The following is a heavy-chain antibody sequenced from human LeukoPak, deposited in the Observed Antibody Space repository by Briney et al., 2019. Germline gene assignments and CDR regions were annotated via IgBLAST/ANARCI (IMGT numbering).Heavy chain of an antibody. J-gene: IGHJ4*02. V-gene: IGHV4-4*07. CDR2: IYTSGST. Sequence: PSETLSLTCTVSGGSISSYYWSWIRQPAGKGLEWIGRIYTSGSTNYNPSLKSRVTMSVDTSKNQFSLKLSSVTAADTAVYYCARFYCSGGSCLGGSGWSFDYWGQGTLVTVSS. CDR3: ARFYCSGGSCLGGSGWSFDY. D-gene: IGHD2-15*01. CDR1: GGSISSYY.